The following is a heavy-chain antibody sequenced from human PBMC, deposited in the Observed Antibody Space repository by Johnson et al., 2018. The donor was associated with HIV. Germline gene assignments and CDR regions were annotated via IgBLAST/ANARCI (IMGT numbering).Heavy chain of an antibody. CDR1: GFTFSNAW. D-gene: IGHD3-10*01. Sequence: EVQLVESGGGLVKPGGSLRLSCAASGFTFSNAWMSWVRQAPGKGLEWVGRIKSKTDGGTTDYAAPVTGRFTISRDDSKNTLYLQMNSLRAEDTAVYYCARGGYGSGSYFDDAFDIWGQGTMVTVSS. J-gene: IGHJ3*02. CDR3: ARGGYGSGSYFDDAFDI. CDR2: IKSKTDGGTT. V-gene: IGHV3-15*01.